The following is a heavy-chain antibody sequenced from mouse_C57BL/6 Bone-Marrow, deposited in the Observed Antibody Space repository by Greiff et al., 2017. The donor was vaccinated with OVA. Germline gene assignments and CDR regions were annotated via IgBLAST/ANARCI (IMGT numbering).Heavy chain of an antibody. V-gene: IGHV1-59*01. CDR1: GYTFTSYW. Sequence: QVQLQQPGAELVRPGTSVKLSCKASGYTFTSYWMHWVKQRPGQGLEWIGVIDPSDSYTNYNQKFKGKATLTVDTSSSTAYMQLSSLTSEDSAVYYCAGSGYEVDYWGQGTTLTVSS. J-gene: IGHJ2*01. CDR2: IDPSDSYT. D-gene: IGHD3-2*02. CDR3: AGSGYEVDY.